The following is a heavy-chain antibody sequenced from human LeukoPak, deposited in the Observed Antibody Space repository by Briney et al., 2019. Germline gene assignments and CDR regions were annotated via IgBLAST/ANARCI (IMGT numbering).Heavy chain of an antibody. CDR3: ARHFDYGGNPGGAGY. V-gene: IGHV4-39*01. J-gene: IGHJ4*02. CDR1: GGSISSSSYY. CDR2: IYYSGST. D-gene: IGHD4-23*01. Sequence: PSETLSLTCTVSGGSISSSSYYWGWIRQPPGKGLEWIGSIYYSGSTYYNPSLKSRVTISVDTSKNQFSLKLSSVTAADTAVYYCARHFDYGGNPGGAGYWGQGTLVTVSS.